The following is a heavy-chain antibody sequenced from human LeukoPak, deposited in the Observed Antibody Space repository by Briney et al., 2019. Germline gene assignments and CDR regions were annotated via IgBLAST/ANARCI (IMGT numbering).Heavy chain of an antibody. V-gene: IGHV1-69*06. CDR1: GGTFSSYA. CDR2: IIPIIGTA. Sequence: PEASVKVSCKASGGTFSSYAISWVRQAPGQGLEWMGGIIPIIGTANNAQKFQGRVTITADKSTSTAYMELSSLRSEDTAVYYCARDYLEYGDYGHGTWGQGTLVTVSS. D-gene: IGHD4-17*01. J-gene: IGHJ5*02. CDR3: ARDYLEYGDYGHGT.